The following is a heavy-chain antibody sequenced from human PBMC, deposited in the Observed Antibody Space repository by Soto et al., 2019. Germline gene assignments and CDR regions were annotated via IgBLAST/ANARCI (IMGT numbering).Heavy chain of an antibody. CDR1: GGSVSSGVFS. J-gene: IGHJ6*02. CDR2: ISHGGSP. V-gene: IGHV4-30-2*01. CDR3: ARGHYYYAMDV. Sequence: QLKLQESGSGVVKPSQTLSLTCAVSGGSVSSGVFSWNWIRQPPGQGLEWSGYISHGGSPHYTPSLRGRVSISEDRSTTVISLNLTSMAPADTAVYFCARGHYYYAMDVWGQGTTVTVSS.